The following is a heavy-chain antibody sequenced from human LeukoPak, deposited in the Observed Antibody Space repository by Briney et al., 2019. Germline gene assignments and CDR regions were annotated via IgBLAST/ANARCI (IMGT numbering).Heavy chain of an antibody. CDR3: ARDKSIGWERYPPDY. CDR2: IDPDSGGT. Sequence: ASVKVSCKASGYTFIGYSIYWVRQAPGQGLEWMGRIDPDSGGTDYAQKFQDRVTVASGTSINTVYMELSRLRSDDTAVYYCARDKSIGWERYPPDYWGQGTLVTVSS. J-gene: IGHJ4*02. D-gene: IGHD1-26*01. CDR1: GYTFIGYS. V-gene: IGHV1-2*02.